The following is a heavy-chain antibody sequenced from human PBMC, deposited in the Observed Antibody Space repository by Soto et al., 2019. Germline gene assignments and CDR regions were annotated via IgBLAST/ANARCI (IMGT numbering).Heavy chain of an antibody. Sequence: EVHLVESGGGLVQTGGSLRLSCAIFESTVSRDWMNWVRQAPGKGLEWLAHINQDGSEKYYVDSVKGRFTISRENAKKSLYLQMNSLRPADTAMYYCSGGVGDAFWGQGTLVTVSS. V-gene: IGHV3-7*04. CDR3: SGGVGDAF. CDR1: ESTVSRDW. D-gene: IGHD1-26*01. J-gene: IGHJ4*02. CDR2: INQDGSEK.